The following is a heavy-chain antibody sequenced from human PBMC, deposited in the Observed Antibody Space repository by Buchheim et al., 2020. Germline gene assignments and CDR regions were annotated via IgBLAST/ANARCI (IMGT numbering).Heavy chain of an antibody. CDR2: IWYDGSNK. CDR3: ARSMVRGPSRLHYYGMDV. D-gene: IGHD3-10*01. Sequence: QVQLVESGGGVVQPGRSLRLSCAASGFTFSSYGMHWVRQAPGKGLEWVAVIWYDGSNKYYEDSVKGRFTISRDNSKNTLYLQMNSLRAEDTAVYYCARSMVRGPSRLHYYGMDVWGQGTT. CDR1: GFTFSSYG. J-gene: IGHJ6*02. V-gene: IGHV3-33*01.